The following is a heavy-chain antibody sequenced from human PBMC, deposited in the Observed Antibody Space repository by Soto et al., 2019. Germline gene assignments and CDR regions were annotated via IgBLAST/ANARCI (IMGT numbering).Heavy chain of an antibody. CDR3: ARSLGLWFGELLYNYYYYGMDV. J-gene: IGHJ6*02. V-gene: IGHV3-21*01. CDR2: ISSSSSYI. CDR1: GFTFSSYS. D-gene: IGHD3-10*01. Sequence: EVQLVESGGGLVKPGGSLRLSCAASGFTFSSYSMNWVRQAPGKGLDWVSSISSSSSYIYYADSVKGRFTISRDNAKNSLYLQMNSLRAEDTAVYYWARSLGLWFGELLYNYYYYGMDVWGQGTTVTVSS.